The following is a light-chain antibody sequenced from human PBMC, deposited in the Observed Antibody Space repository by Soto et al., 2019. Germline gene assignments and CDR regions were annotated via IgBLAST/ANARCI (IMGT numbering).Light chain of an antibody. V-gene: IGLV2-14*01. J-gene: IGLJ1*01. Sequence: QSVLTQPASVSGFPGQSITISCTGTSSDIGTYNYVSWYQHHPGKAPQLLISEVRNRPSGISNRFSGSKSGNTASLTISGLQAEDEADYYCSSYAIASTPIHVFGTGTKVTVL. CDR3: SSYAIASTPIHV. CDR2: EVR. CDR1: SSDIGTYNY.